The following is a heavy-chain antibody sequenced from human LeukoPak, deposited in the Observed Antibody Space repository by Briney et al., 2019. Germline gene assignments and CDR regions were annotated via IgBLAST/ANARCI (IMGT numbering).Heavy chain of an antibody. Sequence: PSETLSLTCTVSGGSISSSSYYWGWIRQPPGKGLEWVGSSYYSGTTYYNPSLKSRVTISVDTSKNQFSLRLGSVTAADTAVYYCARVGYSGYDNRGSFDYWGQGTLVTVSS. CDR1: GGSISSSSYY. D-gene: IGHD5-12*01. CDR3: ARVGYSGYDNRGSFDY. V-gene: IGHV4-39*07. J-gene: IGHJ4*02. CDR2: SYYSGTT.